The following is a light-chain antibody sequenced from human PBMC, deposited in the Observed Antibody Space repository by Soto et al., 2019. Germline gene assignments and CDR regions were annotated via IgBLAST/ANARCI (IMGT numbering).Light chain of an antibody. CDR1: NSNLGAGYD. CDR2: GNR. CDR3: QAYDYSLTAFV. J-gene: IGLJ3*02. V-gene: IGLV1-40*01. Sequence: QSVLPQPPSVSGAPGQRVTISCTGNNSNLGAGYDVHWYQQLPGAAPKLVIFGNRNRPSGVPERFSGYKSGTSASLAITGLQAEDEADYYCQAYDYSLTAFVFGGGTKLTVL.